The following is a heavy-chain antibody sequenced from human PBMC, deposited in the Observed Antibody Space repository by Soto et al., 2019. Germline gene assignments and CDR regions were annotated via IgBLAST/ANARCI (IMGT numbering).Heavy chain of an antibody. D-gene: IGHD6-6*01. CDR3: ARDHIRSSSSGNSFDP. Sequence: ASVKVSCKASGYTFTSYAMHWVRQAPGQRLEWMGWINAGNGNTKYSQKFQGRVTITRDTSASTAYMELSSLRSEDTAVYYCARDHIRSSSSGNSFDPWGQGTLVTVSS. CDR2: INAGNGNT. J-gene: IGHJ5*02. V-gene: IGHV1-3*01. CDR1: GYTFTSYA.